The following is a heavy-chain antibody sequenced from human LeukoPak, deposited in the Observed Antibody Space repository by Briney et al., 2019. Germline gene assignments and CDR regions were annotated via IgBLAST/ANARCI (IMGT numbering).Heavy chain of an antibody. Sequence: PSETLSLTCTVSGGSISSYYWSWIRQPPGKGLEWTGYIYYSGSTNYNPSLKSRVTISVDTSKNQFSLKLSSVTAADTAVYYCARDVGARPFDYWGQGTLVTVSS. CDR3: ARDVGARPFDY. CDR1: GGSISSYY. D-gene: IGHD1-26*01. CDR2: IYYSGST. J-gene: IGHJ4*02. V-gene: IGHV4-59*01.